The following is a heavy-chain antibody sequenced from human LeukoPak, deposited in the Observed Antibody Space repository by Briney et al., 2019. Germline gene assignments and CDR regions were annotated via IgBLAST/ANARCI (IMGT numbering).Heavy chain of an antibody. CDR1: GGSFSGYY. CDR3: ARVIAVAGYYYYGMDV. V-gene: IGHV4-34*01. D-gene: IGHD6-19*01. Sequence: SETLSLTCAVYGGSFSGYYWSWIRQPPGKGLEWIGEINHSGSTNYNPSLKSRVTISEDTSKNQFSLKLSSVTAADTAVYYCARVIAVAGYYYYGMDVWGQGTTVTVSS. CDR2: INHSGST. J-gene: IGHJ6*02.